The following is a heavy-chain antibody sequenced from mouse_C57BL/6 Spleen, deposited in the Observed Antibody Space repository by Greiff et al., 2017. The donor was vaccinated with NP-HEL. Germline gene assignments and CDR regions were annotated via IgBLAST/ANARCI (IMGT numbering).Heavy chain of an antibody. V-gene: IGHV1-26*01. Sequence: VQLQQSGPELVKPGASVKISCKASGYTFTDYYMNLVKQSPGKSLEWIGDINPNNGGTSYNQKFKGKATLTVDKSSSTAYMELRSLTSEDSAVYYCAGGYGYDGDWGQGTLVTVSA. CDR1: GYTFTDYY. D-gene: IGHD2-2*01. J-gene: IGHJ3*01. CDR3: AGGYGYDGD. CDR2: INPNNGGT.